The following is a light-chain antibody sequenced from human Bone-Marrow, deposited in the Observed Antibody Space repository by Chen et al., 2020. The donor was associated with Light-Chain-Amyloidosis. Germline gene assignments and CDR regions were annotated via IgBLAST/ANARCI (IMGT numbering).Light chain of an antibody. CDR2: TNN. J-gene: IGLJ1*01. Sequence: QSVVTQPPSASGTPGQRVTISCSGSSPNIGSNTINWYQQLPGTAPKLLIHTNNQRPSGVPDRFSGSKSGTSASLAISGLQSDDEADYYCAAWDDNLIAYVFGTGTKVTVL. CDR3: AAWDDNLIAYV. V-gene: IGLV1-44*01. CDR1: SPNIGSNT.